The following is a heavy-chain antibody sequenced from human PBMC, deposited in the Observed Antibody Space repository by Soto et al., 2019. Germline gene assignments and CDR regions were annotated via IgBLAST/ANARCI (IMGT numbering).Heavy chain of an antibody. CDR2: IYYSGST. J-gene: IGHJ4*03. CDR1: GSSISSYY. D-gene: IGHD1-26*01. CDR3: VGSWEFCYFDY. V-gene: IGHV4-59*01. Sequence: ADTLTLTCTVSGSSISSYYWSWIRQPPGKGLEWIGYIYYSGSTNYNPPLKSPVTISVETSKNPLSMKLSSVTAADTAVYYCVGSWEFCYFDYWGQGTMVTVSS.